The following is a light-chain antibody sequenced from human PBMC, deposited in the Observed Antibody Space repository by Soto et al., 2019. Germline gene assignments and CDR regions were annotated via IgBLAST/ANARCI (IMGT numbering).Light chain of an antibody. Sequence: QSALTQPASVSGSPGQSITISCTGTSSDVGGYNYVSWYQHHPGKAPNLMIFEVSTRPPGVSNRFSGSKSGNTASLTISGLQAEDEADYYCSSYISSSTLVIFGGGTKLTVL. CDR2: EVS. V-gene: IGLV2-14*01. CDR3: SSYISSSTLVI. J-gene: IGLJ2*01. CDR1: SSDVGGYNY.